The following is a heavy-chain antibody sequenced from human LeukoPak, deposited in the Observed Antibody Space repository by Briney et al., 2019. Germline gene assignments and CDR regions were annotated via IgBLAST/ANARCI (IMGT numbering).Heavy chain of an antibody. D-gene: IGHD6-6*01. V-gene: IGHV1-3*01. Sequence: ASVKVSCKASGYTFTSYAMHWVRQAPGQRLEWLGWINAGNGNTKYSQKFQGRVTITRDTSASTVYMELSSLRFEDTAVYYCARVFHAGTPAAPPGGYWGQGTLVTVSS. CDR3: ARVFHAGTPAAPPGGY. CDR2: INAGNGNT. J-gene: IGHJ4*02. CDR1: GYTFTSYA.